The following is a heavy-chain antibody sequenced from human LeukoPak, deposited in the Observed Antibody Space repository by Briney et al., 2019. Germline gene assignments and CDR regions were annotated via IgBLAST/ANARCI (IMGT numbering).Heavy chain of an antibody. V-gene: IGHV1-18*01. CDR2: ISAYNGNT. D-gene: IGHD3-10*01. CDR1: GYTFTSYG. J-gene: IGHJ6*02. Sequence: ASVTVSCKASGYTFTSYGISGVRQAPGQGRECMGWISAYNGNTNDTQTPQSSVNMTTDTSPSTGYMEMRSLRSADTGAYYSARVLLRFGEVTDGMYVCGQGTTVTVSS. CDR3: ARVLLRFGEVTDGMYV.